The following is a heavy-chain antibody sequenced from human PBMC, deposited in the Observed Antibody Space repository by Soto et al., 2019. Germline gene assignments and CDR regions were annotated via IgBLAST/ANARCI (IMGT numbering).Heavy chain of an antibody. CDR3: ARRWGSGNDFNWCFDL. Sequence: QITLKESGPTLVKPTQTLTLTCTFSGFSLRSSAVGVGWFRQPPGKALEWLAVIYWDDDKRYSPSLKSSLTITKDTSKTQVVLTTTNMDPVDTATYCCARRWGSGNDFNWCFDLWGRGTLVTVSS. CDR1: GFSLRSSAVG. V-gene: IGHV2-5*02. J-gene: IGHJ2*01. CDR2: IYWDDDK. D-gene: IGHD5-12*01.